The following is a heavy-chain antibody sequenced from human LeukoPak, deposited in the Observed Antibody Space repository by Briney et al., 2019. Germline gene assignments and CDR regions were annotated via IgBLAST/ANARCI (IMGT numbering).Heavy chain of an antibody. J-gene: IGHJ4*02. CDR2: IYSGGST. Sequence: GGSLRLSCAASGLTVSSNYMSWVRQAPGKGLEWVSVIYSGGSTYYADSVKGRFTISRDNSKNTLYLQMNSLRAEDTAVYYCARLVPAAMVYFDYWGQGTLVTVSS. CDR1: GLTVSSNY. V-gene: IGHV3-53*01. D-gene: IGHD2-2*01. CDR3: ARLVPAAMVYFDY.